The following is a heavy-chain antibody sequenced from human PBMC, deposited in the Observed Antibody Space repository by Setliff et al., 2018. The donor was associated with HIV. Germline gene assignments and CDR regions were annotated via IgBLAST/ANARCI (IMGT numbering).Heavy chain of an antibody. CDR2: IIPIFGTA. CDR1: GGTLSKYA. Sequence: VASVKVSCKASGGTLSKYAIIWVRQAPGQGLEWMGGIIPIFGTANYAQNFQGRVTITADASTSTAYMALSSLRSEDTAVYYCARADPFVTERSHDFGGNSGGWFDPWGQGTLVTVSS. J-gene: IGHJ5*02. CDR3: ARADPFVTERSHDFGGNSGGWFDP. V-gene: IGHV1-69*13. D-gene: IGHD4-17*01.